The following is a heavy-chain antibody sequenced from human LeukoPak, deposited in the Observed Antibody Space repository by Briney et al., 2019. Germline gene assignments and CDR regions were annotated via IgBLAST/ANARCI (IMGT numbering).Heavy chain of an antibody. CDR3: AKDGWFGGNYFDY. CDR1: GFTFSSYG. Sequence: HPGGSLRLSCAVSGFTFSSYGMHWVRQAPGKGLEWVAFIRYDGSNKYYADSVKGRFTISRDNSKNTLYLQMNSLRAEDTAVYYCAKDGWFGGNYFDYWGQGTLVTVSS. CDR2: IRYDGSNK. D-gene: IGHD3-10*01. V-gene: IGHV3-30*02. J-gene: IGHJ4*02.